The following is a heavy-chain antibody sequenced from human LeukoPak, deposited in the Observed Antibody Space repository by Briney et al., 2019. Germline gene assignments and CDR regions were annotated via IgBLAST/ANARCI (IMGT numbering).Heavy chain of an antibody. V-gene: IGHV4-4*02. J-gene: IGHJ6*03. D-gene: IGHD5-18*01. CDR2: IYHSGST. Sequence: SETLSLTCAVPGGSISSSNWWSWVRQPPGQGLEWIGEIYHSGSTNYNPSLKSRVTISVDKSKNQFSLKLSSVTAADTAVYYCARIYSYGSYYYMDVWGKGTTVTVSS. CDR1: GGSISSSNW. CDR3: ARIYSYGSYYYMDV.